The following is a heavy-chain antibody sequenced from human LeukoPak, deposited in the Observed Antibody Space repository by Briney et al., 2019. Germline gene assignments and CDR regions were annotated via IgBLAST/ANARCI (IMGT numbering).Heavy chain of an antibody. CDR1: GYTFTGYY. D-gene: IGHD3-10*01. V-gene: IGHV1-2*04. CDR2: INPNSGGT. Sequence: ASVKVSCKASGYTFTGYYMHWVRQAPGRGLEWMGWINPNSGGTNYAQKFQGWVTMTRDTSISTAYMELSRLRSDDTAVYYCARGWFGDPLNAFDIWGQGTMATVSS. CDR3: ARGWFGDPLNAFDI. J-gene: IGHJ3*02.